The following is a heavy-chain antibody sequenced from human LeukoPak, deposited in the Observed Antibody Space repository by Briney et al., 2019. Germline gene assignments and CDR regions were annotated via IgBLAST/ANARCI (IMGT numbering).Heavy chain of an antibody. V-gene: IGHV3-48*03. D-gene: IGHD4-23*01. Sequence: PGGSLRLSCAASGFAFSSYEMNWVRQAPGKGLEWVSYISSSGSTIYYADSVKGRFTISRDNAKNSLYLQMNSLRAEDTAVYYRARVSGSTVVTPGENYFDYWGQGTLVTVSS. J-gene: IGHJ4*02. CDR3: ARVSGSTVVTPGENYFDY. CDR2: ISSSGSTI. CDR1: GFAFSSYE.